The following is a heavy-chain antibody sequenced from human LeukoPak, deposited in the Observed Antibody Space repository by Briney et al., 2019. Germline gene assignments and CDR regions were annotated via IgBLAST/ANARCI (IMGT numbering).Heavy chain of an antibody. CDR3: AKDSDDSSGLDY. D-gene: IGHD3-22*01. Sequence: PGGSLRLSCAASGFTFSSYAMHWVRQAPGKGLEWVAVISYDGSNKYYADSVKGRFTISRDNSKNTLYLQMNSLRAEDTAVYYCAKDSDDSSGLDYWGQGTLVTVSS. J-gene: IGHJ4*02. CDR2: ISYDGSNK. V-gene: IGHV3-30*04. CDR1: GFTFSSYA.